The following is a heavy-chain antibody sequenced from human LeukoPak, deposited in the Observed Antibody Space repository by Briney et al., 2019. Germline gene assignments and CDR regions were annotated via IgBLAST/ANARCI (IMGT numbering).Heavy chain of an antibody. J-gene: IGHJ4*02. D-gene: IGHD1-26*01. Sequence: ASVKVSCKASGYTFTGYYMHWVRQAPGQGLEWMGRINPNSGGTNYAQKFQGRVTMTRDTSISTAYMELSRLRSDDTAVYYCARDSTWELPFDFDYWGQGTLVTVSS. CDR2: INPNSGGT. V-gene: IGHV1-2*06. CDR3: ARDSTWELPFDFDY. CDR1: GYTFTGYY.